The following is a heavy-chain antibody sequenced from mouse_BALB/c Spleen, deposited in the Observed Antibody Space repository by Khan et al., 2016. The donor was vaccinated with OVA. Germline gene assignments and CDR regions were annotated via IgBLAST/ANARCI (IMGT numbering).Heavy chain of an antibody. CDR1: GFTFSDYG. CDR3: ARSWAMDY. V-gene: IGHV5-15*02. J-gene: IGHJ4*01. CDR2: ISNLAYSI. Sequence: EVELVESGGGLVQPGGSRKLSCAASGFTFSDYGMAWVRQAPGTGPESVAFISNLAYSIYYAATVPGRFTISRLNAKNTLYLEMSSLRSEDTAMYYCARSWAMDYWGQGTSVTVSS.